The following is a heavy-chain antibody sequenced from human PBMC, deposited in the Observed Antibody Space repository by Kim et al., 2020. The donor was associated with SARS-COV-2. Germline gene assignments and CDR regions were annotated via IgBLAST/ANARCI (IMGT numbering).Heavy chain of an antibody. J-gene: IGHJ6*02. CDR3: ARRSPPARYNGMDV. Sequence: YGDSVTGRVTVARDNGKASLYLPMNSLMVEDTAVYYCARRSPPARYNGMDVWGQGTTVTVSS. D-gene: IGHD3-9*01. V-gene: IGHV3-21*01.